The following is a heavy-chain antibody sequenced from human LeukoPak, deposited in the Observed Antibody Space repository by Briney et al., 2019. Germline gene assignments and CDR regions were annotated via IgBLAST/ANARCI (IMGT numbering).Heavy chain of an antibody. CDR3: ARGIVYGGQLGNWFDP. CDR2: INHSGST. J-gene: IGHJ5*02. CDR1: GGSFSGYY. Sequence: SETLSLTCAVYGGSFSGYYWSWIRQPPGKGLEWIGEINHSGSTNYNPSLKSRVTISVDTSKNQFSLKLSSVTAADTAVHYCARGIVYGGQLGNWFDPWGQGTLVTVSS. D-gene: IGHD4-23*01. V-gene: IGHV4-34*01.